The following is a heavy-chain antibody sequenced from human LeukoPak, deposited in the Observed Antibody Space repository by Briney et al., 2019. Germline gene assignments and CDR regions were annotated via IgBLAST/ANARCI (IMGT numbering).Heavy chain of an antibody. CDR1: GDRFTSYW. CDR2: IFPGDSDT. V-gene: IGHV5-51*01. CDR3: ARRPLHSQNWLAP. J-gene: IGHJ5*02. Sequence: ESPKISCKGYGDRFTSYWVAWVRQMPGKGLKWMGIIFPGDSDTRYSPSIQGQVTISVDRSISTAYLQWSSLRASDTAIYYCARRPLHSQNWLAPWGQGTLVTVSS.